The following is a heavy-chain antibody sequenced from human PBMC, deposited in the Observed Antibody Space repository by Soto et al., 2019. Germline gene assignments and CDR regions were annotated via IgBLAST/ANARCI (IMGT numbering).Heavy chain of an antibody. V-gene: IGHV3-23*01. Sequence: SLRLSCAASGFTFSSYAMSWVRQAPGKWLEWVSAISGSGGSTYYADSVKGRFTISRDNSKNTLYLQMNSMRAEDTAVYYCAKGHSRITTFGLDGYYYYGMDVWGQGTTVPVSS. D-gene: IGHD3-3*01. CDR1: GFTFSSYA. CDR2: ISGSGGST. J-gene: IGHJ6*02. CDR3: AKGHSRITTFGLDGYYYYGMDV.